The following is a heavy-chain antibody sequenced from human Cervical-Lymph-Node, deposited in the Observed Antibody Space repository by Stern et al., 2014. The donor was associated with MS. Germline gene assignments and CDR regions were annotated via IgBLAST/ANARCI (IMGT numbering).Heavy chain of an antibody. Sequence: ESGPTLVKPTQTVTLTCTLSGFSVATAGVGVGWIRQPPGKALEWLPLIYWADDKLYSPSLKNRLTIIKDTSKNQVVLTMTNVDPVDTATYYCAHSRVKYCRGGTCYSSLFDYWGQGTLVTVSS. D-gene: IGHD2-15*01. CDR2: IYWADDK. CDR1: GFSVATAGVG. J-gene: IGHJ4*02. CDR3: AHSRVKYCRGGTCYSSLFDY. V-gene: IGHV2-5*02.